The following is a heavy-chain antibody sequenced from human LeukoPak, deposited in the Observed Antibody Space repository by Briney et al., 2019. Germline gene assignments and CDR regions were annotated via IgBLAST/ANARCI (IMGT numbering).Heavy chain of an antibody. CDR2: ISSSSSYI. J-gene: IGHJ4*02. D-gene: IGHD6-13*01. Sequence: GGSLRLSCAASGFTFSSYSMNWVRQAPGKGLEWVSSISSSSSYIYYADSVKGRFTISRDNAKSSLYLQMNSLRAEDTAVYYCARGAAAGRVYWGQGTLVTVSS. CDR3: ARGAAAGRVY. CDR1: GFTFSSYS. V-gene: IGHV3-21*01.